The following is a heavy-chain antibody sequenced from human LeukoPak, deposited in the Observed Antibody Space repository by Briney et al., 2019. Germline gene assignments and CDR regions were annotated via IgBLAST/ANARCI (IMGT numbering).Heavy chain of an antibody. CDR1: GDTFTGYY. Sequence: ASVKVSCKASGDTFTGYYMHWVRQAPGQGLEWMGWINPNSGGTNYAQKFQGRVTMTRDTSISTAYMELSRLRSDDTAVYYCARELGVRGVRRGLLQFWGQGTLVTVSS. J-gene: IGHJ4*02. CDR2: INPNSGGT. D-gene: IGHD3-10*01. CDR3: ARELGVRGVRRGLLQF. V-gene: IGHV1-2*02.